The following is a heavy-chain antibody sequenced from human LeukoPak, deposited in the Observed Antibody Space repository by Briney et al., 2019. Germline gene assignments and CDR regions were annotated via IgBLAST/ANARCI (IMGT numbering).Heavy chain of an antibody. V-gene: IGHV1-2*04. D-gene: IGHD6-6*01. CDR1: GYAFTVYY. J-gene: IGHJ3*02. Sequence: ASVKVSCKASGYAFTVYYMHWVRQAPGQGLEWMGWINPNSGGTNYAQKFQGWVTMTRDTSISTAYMELSRLRSDDTAVYYCARGSSSTEGAFDIWGQGTMVTVSS. CDR2: INPNSGGT. CDR3: ARGSSSTEGAFDI.